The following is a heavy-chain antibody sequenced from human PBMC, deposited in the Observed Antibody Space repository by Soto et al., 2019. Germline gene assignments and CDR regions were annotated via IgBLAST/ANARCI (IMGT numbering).Heavy chain of an antibody. CDR1: GYSFTSYW. CDR3: ARMGRVRGVIITEYYYYGMDV. Sequence: GESLKISCKGSGYSFTSYWISWVRQMPGKGLEWMGRIDPSDSYTNYSPSFQGHVTISADKSISTAYLQWSSLKASDTAMYYCARMGRVRGVIITEYYYYGMDVWGQGTTVTVSS. V-gene: IGHV5-10-1*01. CDR2: IDPSDSYT. D-gene: IGHD3-10*01. J-gene: IGHJ6*02.